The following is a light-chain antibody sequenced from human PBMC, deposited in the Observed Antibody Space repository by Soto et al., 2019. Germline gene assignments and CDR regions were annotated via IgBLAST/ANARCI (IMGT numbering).Light chain of an antibody. CDR3: QHYGTSAL. CDR2: DAS. J-gene: IGKJ3*01. CDR1: QSVSSSY. Sequence: EIVLMQSPGTLSLSPGERATLSCRASQSVSSSYLAWYQQKPGQAPRLLIYDASRATGIPDRFSGSGSGTDFTLTIARLGPEDFAVYYCQHYGTSALFGPGTKVDI. V-gene: IGKV3-20*01.